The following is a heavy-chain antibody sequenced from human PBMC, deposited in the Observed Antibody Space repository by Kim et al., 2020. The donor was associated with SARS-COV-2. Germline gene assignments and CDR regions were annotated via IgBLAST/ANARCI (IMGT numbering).Heavy chain of an antibody. CDR3: AKGAAGSGSYDPVDFDY. J-gene: IGHJ4*02. V-gene: IGHV3-23*01. D-gene: IGHD3-10*01. Sequence: VKGRFTISRDNSKNTLDLQMNSLRAEDTAVYYCAKGAAGSGSYDPVDFDYWGQGTLVTVSS.